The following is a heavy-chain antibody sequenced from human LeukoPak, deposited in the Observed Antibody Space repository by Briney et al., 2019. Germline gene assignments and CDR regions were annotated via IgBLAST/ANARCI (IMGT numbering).Heavy chain of an antibody. CDR2: IYSGGST. CDR1: GFTFGDYA. D-gene: IGHD3-22*01. CDR3: ASRRGYYDSSGYHSDY. V-gene: IGHV3-66*01. J-gene: IGHJ4*02. Sequence: PGGSLRLSCTASGFTFGDYAMSWVRQAPGKGLEWVSVIYSGGSTYYADSVKGRFTISRDNSKNTLYLQMNSLRAEDTAVYYCASRRGYYDSSGYHSDYWGQGTLVTVSS.